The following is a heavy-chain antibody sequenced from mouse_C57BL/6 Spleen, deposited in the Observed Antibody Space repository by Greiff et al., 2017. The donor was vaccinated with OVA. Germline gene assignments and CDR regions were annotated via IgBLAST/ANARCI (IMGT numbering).Heavy chain of an antibody. CDR3: ASYYSNFYAMDY. D-gene: IGHD2-5*01. V-gene: IGHV3-6*01. CDR2: ISYDGSN. Sequence: ESGPGLVKPSQSLSLTCSVTGYSITCGYYWNWIRQFPGNKLEWMGYISYDGSNNYNPSLKNRISITRDTSKNQFFLKLNSVTTEDTATYYCASYYSNFYAMDYWGQGTSVTVSS. J-gene: IGHJ4*01. CDR1: GYSITCGYY.